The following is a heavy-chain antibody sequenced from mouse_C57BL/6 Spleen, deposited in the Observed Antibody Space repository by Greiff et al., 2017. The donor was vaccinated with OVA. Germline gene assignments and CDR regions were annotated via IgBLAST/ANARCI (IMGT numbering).Heavy chain of an antibody. J-gene: IGHJ2*01. V-gene: IGHV1-64*01. CDR3: ARAFTTVVATEDYFDY. D-gene: IGHD1-1*01. CDR2: IHPNSGST. CDR1: GYTFTSYW. Sequence: QVQLKQPGAELVKPGASVKLSCKASGYTFTSYWMHWVKQRPGQGLEWIGMIHPNSGSTNYNEKFKSKATLTVDKSSSTAYMQLSSLTSEDSAVYYCARAFTTVVATEDYFDYWGQGTTLTVSS.